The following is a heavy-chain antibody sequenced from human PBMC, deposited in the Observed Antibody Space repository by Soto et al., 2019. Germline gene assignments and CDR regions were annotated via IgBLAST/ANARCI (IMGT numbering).Heavy chain of an antibody. J-gene: IGHJ4*02. Sequence: QVQLQQWGAGLLKPSETLALTCAVYGGSFSGYYWNWIRRPPGKGLEWIGEINHSGSTNYNPSLKSRVTISVDTSKNQFSLKLSSVTAADTAVYYCARGGAGGLIATAVPRGYWGQGTLVTVSS. V-gene: IGHV4-34*01. D-gene: IGHD6-13*01. CDR2: INHSGST. CDR1: GGSFSGYY. CDR3: ARGGAGGLIATAVPRGY.